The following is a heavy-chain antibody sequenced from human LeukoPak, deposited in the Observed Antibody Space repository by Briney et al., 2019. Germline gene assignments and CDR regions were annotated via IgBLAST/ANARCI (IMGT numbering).Heavy chain of an antibody. J-gene: IGHJ4*02. V-gene: IGHV4-59*01. Sequence: SETLSLTCTVSGGSISSYYWSWIRQPPGKGLEWIGYIYYSGSTNYNPSLKSRLTISVDTSKNRFSLKLSSVTAADTAVYYCARRTVTGDFDYWGQGTPVTVSS. CDR1: GGSISSYY. D-gene: IGHD4-17*01. CDR3: ARRTVTGDFDY. CDR2: IYYSGST.